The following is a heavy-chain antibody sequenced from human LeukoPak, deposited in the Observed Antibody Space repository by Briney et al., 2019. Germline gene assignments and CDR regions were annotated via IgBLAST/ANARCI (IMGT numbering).Heavy chain of an antibody. V-gene: IGHV1-8*03. CDR3: ARGETRGYGGYDWAY. D-gene: IGHD5-12*01. J-gene: IGHJ4*02. CDR2: MNPNSGNT. CDR1: GGTFSSYA. Sequence: ASVKVSCKASGGTFSSYAINWVRQATGQGLEWMGWMNPNSGNTGYAQKFQGRVTITRNTSISTAYMELSSLRSEDTAVYYCARGETRGYGGYDWAYWGQGTLVTVSS.